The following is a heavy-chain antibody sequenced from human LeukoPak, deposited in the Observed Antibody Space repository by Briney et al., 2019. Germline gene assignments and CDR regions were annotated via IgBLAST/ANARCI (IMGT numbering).Heavy chain of an antibody. CDR3: ARRDQAIDY. Sequence: PSETLSLTCTVSDGSVSSVGYYWGWIRQPPGKGLEWIGSIYYSGTTYYNPSLASRVTIFVDTPKNQFSLRLSSVTAADTAVYYCARRDQAIDYWGQGTLVTVSS. V-gene: IGHV4-39*01. CDR1: DGSVSSVGYY. D-gene: IGHD5-24*01. CDR2: IYYSGTT. J-gene: IGHJ4*02.